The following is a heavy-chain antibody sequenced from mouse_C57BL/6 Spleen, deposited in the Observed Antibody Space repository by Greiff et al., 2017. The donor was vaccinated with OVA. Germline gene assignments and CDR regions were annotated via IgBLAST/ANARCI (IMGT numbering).Heavy chain of an antibody. Sequence: EVKLMESGPELVKPGASVKIPCKASGYTFTDYNMDWVKQSHGKSLEWIGDINPNNGGTIYNQKFKGKATLTVDKSSSTAYMELRSLTSEDTAVYYCARGFSTTAFFDYWGQGTTLTVSS. J-gene: IGHJ2*01. CDR2: INPNNGGT. CDR1: GYTFTDYN. D-gene: IGHD6-1*01. V-gene: IGHV1-18*01. CDR3: ARGFSTTAFFDY.